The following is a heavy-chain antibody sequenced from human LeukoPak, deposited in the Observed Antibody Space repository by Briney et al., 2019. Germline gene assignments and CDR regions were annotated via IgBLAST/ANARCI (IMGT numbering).Heavy chain of an antibody. V-gene: IGHV5-51*01. CDR1: GFSFITYW. J-gene: IGHJ2*01. CDR2: THPGDSHT. CDR3: ARQPGMTAKSWYFDL. D-gene: IGHD2-2*01. Sequence: GESLKISCKGSGFSFITYWIGWVRQMPGKGLEWMGITHPGDSHTWYSPSFQGQVTTSADKSISMAYLQWSSLKASDTAMYFCARQPGMTAKSWYFDLWGRGTLVTVSS.